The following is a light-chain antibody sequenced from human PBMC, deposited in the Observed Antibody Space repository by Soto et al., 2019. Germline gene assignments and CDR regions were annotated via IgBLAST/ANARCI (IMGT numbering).Light chain of an antibody. J-gene: IGLJ2*01. V-gene: IGLV2-14*01. CDR3: RSYTSSSTVV. CDR2: EVS. Sequence: QSALTQPASVSGSPGQSITISCTGTISDVGGYNYVSWYQQHPGKAPKLMIYEVSNRPSGVSNRFSGSKSGNTASLTIAGLQAEDEADYYCRSYTSSSTVVFGGGTKLTVL. CDR1: ISDVGGYNY.